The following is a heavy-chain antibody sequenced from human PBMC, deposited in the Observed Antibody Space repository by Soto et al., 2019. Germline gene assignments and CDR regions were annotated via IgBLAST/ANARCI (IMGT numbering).Heavy chain of an antibody. CDR3: ARAAVAADFDF. Sequence: EVQLVESGGGLVQPGGSLRLSCAASGFTFSTYWMHWVRQAPGQGLVWVSLIKSDGSTTSYADSVKGRFSISRDNAKNTLYLQMNSLTAEDTAVYYCARAAVAADFDFWGQGTLVTVSS. CDR2: IKSDGSTT. J-gene: IGHJ4*02. D-gene: IGHD6-19*01. V-gene: IGHV3-74*01. CDR1: GFTFSTYW.